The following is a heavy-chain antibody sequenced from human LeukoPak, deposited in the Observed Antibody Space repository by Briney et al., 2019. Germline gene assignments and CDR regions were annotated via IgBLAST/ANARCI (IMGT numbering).Heavy chain of an antibody. V-gene: IGHV4-39*01. J-gene: IGHJ4*02. CDR2: IYYSGTT. CDR1: GGSISSSNYY. Sequence: SETLSLTCTVSGGSISSSNYYWGWIRQPPGKGLEWIGSIYYSGTTYYSSSLKSRVIISVDTSKNQFSLKLSSVTATDTAVYYCARHEAQDFDYWGQGTLVTISS. CDR3: ARHEAQDFDY.